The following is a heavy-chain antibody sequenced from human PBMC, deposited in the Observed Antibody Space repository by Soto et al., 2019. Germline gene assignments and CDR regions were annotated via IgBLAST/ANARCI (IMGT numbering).Heavy chain of an antibody. D-gene: IGHD6-19*01. V-gene: IGHV1-69*02. CDR3: ASLYSGVAGLGVDY. J-gene: IGHJ4*02. CDR2: IIPILGIA. Sequence: SVKVSCKASGGTFSSYTISWVRQAPGQGLEWMGRIIPILGIANYAQKFQGRVTITADKSTSTAYMELSSLRSEDTAVYYCASLYSGVAGLGVDYWGQGTLVTVSS. CDR1: GGTFSSYT.